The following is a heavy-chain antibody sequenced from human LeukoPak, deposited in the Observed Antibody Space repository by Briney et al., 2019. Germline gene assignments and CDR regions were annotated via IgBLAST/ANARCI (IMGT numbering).Heavy chain of an antibody. CDR1: GFTFSSFG. CDR3: ARDLGPYGGNFDY. J-gene: IGHJ4*02. V-gene: IGHV3-NL1*01. Sequence: PGGSLRLSCAASGFTFSSFGMHWVRQAPGKGLEWVAVIYSGGSTYYADSVKGRFTISRDNSKNTLYLQMNSLRAEDTAVYYCARDLGPYGGNFDYWGQGTLVTVSS. D-gene: IGHD4-23*01. CDR2: IYSGGST.